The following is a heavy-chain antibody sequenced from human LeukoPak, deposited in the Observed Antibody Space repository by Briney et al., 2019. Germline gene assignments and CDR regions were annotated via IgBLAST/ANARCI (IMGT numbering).Heavy chain of an antibody. CDR1: GYTFSGYY. CDR2: IVPNSGGT. J-gene: IGHJ5*02. Sequence: ASVKVSCKASGYTFSGYYIHWVRQAPGQGREWMGWIVPNSGGTNYAQKFQGRVTMTRDTSISTAYMELSRLRSDDTAVYYCARYDTTGTTLGWFDPWAREPWSPSPQ. V-gene: IGHV1-2*02. CDR3: ARYDTTGTTLGWFDP. D-gene: IGHD1-1*01.